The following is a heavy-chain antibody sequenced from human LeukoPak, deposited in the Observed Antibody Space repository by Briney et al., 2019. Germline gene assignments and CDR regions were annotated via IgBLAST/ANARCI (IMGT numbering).Heavy chain of an antibody. J-gene: IGHJ4*02. D-gene: IGHD2-2*01. CDR1: GFNFSSYS. CDR2: ISSSSSTI. CDR3: ARDPERYLVVPAAGDY. V-gene: IGHV3-48*01. Sequence: PGGSLRLSCAASGFNFSSYSMNWVRQAPGKGLEWVSYISSSSSTIYYAASVKGRFTISRDNAKNSLYLQMNSLRAEDTAVYYCARDPERYLVVPAAGDYWGQGTLVTVSS.